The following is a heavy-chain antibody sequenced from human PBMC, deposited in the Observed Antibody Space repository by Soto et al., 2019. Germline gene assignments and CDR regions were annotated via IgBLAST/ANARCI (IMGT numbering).Heavy chain of an antibody. J-gene: IGHJ4*02. CDR2: ISSTTNYI. CDR1: GFTFTRYS. V-gene: IGHV3-21*06. CDR3: ARESEDLTSNFDY. Sequence: PGCSLRISCAASGFTFTRYSMNWVRQAPGKGLEWVSSISSTTNYIYYGDSMKGRFTISRDNAKNSLYLEMNSLRAEDTAVYYCARESEDLTSNFDYWGQGTLVTVSS.